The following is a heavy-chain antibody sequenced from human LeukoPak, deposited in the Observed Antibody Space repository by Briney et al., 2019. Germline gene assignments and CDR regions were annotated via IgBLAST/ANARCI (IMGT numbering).Heavy chain of an antibody. CDR2: INHSGST. V-gene: IGHV4-34*01. J-gene: IGHJ4*02. D-gene: IGHD3-9*01. CDR3: ARVEEYDILTAGAVGGNRYPDY. Sequence: SETLSLTCAVYGGSFSGYYWSWIRQPPGKGLEWIGEINHSGSTNYNPSLKSRVTISVDTSKNQFSLKLSSVTAADTAVYYCARVEEYDILTAGAVGGNRYPDYWGQGTLVTVSS. CDR1: GGSFSGYY.